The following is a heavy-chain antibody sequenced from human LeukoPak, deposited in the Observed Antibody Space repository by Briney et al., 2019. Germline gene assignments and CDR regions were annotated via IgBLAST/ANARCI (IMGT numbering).Heavy chain of an antibody. CDR3: TSPHYYDSSGRGGY. D-gene: IGHD3-22*01. Sequence: GGSLRLSCAASGFTFSGSAMHWVRQASGKGLEWVGRIRSKANSYATAYAASVKGRFTISRDDSKNTAYLQMNGLKTEDTAVYYCTSPHYYDSSGRGGYWGQGTLVTVSS. CDR2: IRSKANSYAT. J-gene: IGHJ4*02. CDR1: GFTFSGSA. V-gene: IGHV3-73*01.